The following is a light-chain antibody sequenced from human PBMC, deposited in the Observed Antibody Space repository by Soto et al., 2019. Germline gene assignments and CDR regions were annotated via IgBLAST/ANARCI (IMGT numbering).Light chain of an antibody. J-gene: IGLJ1*01. Sequence: QSVLTHPLSVSWSPGHSVTISCTGTSSDVGGYNYVSWYQQHPGKAPKLMIYDVSKRPSGVPDRFSGSKSGNTASLTISGLQAEDEADYYCCSYAGSYNFVFGTGTKVTAL. V-gene: IGLV2-11*01. CDR3: CSYAGSYNFV. CDR2: DVS. CDR1: SSDVGGYNY.